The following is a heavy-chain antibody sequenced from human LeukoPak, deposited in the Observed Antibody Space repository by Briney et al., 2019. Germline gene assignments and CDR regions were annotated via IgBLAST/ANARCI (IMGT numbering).Heavy chain of an antibody. V-gene: IGHV1-69*06. D-gene: IGHD6-19*01. CDR3: ARAPDYSSGWDDAFDI. CDR1: GGTFSSYA. J-gene: IGHJ3*02. CDR2: IIPIFGTA. Sequence: SVKVSCKASGGTFSSYAISWVRLAPGQGLEWMGGIIPIFGTANYAQKFQGRVTITADKSTSTAYMELSSLRSEDTAVYYCARAPDYSSGWDDAFDIWGQGTMVTVSS.